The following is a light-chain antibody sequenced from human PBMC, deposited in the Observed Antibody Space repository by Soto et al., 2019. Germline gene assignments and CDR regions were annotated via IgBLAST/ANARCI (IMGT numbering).Light chain of an antibody. Sequence: DIQMIQSPSSLSAFVGDRVSITCRASQTINTYVNWYQQKPGKAPKLLIYGASTLQRGVPSRFSGTGSGTDFTLTISTLLPEDSATYYCQQSFSALFTFGQGTRLEIK. CDR3: QQSFSALFT. CDR1: QTINTY. V-gene: IGKV1-39*01. CDR2: GAS. J-gene: IGKJ5*01.